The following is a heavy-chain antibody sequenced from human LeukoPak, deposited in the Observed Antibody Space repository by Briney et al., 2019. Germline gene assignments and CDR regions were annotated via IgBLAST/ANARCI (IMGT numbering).Heavy chain of an antibody. CDR2: IYYSGST. J-gene: IGHJ4*02. Sequence: SETLSLTCAVYGGSFSGYYWSWIRQPPGKGLEWTGYIYYSGSTNYNPSLKSRVTISVDTSKNQFSLKLSSVTAADTAVYYCAGVRSSWYDYWGQGTLVTVSS. V-gene: IGHV4-59*08. CDR1: GGSFSGYY. CDR3: AGVRSSWYDY. D-gene: IGHD6-13*01.